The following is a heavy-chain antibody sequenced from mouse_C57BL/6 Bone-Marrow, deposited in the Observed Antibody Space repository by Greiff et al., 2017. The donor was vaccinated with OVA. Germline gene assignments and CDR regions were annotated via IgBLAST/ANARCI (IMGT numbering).Heavy chain of an antibody. J-gene: IGHJ4*01. V-gene: IGHV2-6-1*01. CDR2: IWSDGST. CDR3: ARHDYYGSSYAMDY. D-gene: IGHD1-1*01. CDR1: GFSLTSYG. Sequence: QVQLKESGPGLVAPSQSLSITCTVSGFSLTSYGVHWVRQPPGKGLEWLVVIWSDGSTTYNSALKSRLSISKDNSKSQVFLKMNSLQTDDTAMDYCARHDYYGSSYAMDYWGQGTSVTVSS.